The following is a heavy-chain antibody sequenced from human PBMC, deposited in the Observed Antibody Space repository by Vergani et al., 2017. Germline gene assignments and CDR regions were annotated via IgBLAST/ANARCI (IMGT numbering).Heavy chain of an antibody. V-gene: IGHV1-69*13. CDR2: IIPIFGTA. CDR1: GGTFSSYA. CDR3: ARMEVLWFGELLSFDY. D-gene: IGHD3-10*01. Sequence: QVQLVQSGAEVKKPGSSVKVSCKASGGTFSSYAISWVRQAPGQGLEWMGRIIPIFGTANYAQKFQGRVTITSDESTSTAYMVLSSLRSEDTAVYYCARMEVLWFGELLSFDYWGQGTLVTVSS. J-gene: IGHJ4*02.